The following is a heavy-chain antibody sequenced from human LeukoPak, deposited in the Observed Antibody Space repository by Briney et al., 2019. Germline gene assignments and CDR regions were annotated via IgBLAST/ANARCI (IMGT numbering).Heavy chain of an antibody. V-gene: IGHV3-13*01. CDR1: GFTLSSYD. CDR2: FGTAGDT. D-gene: IGHD6-19*01. CDR3: ARENVLAVAARDYYHGMDV. J-gene: IGHJ6*02. Sequence: GGSLRLSCAASGFTLSSYDMHWVRQDTGEGLEWVATFGTAGDTYYAGSVKGRFTVSRENAENSFYLQMNSLRGGDTAVYYCARENVLAVAARDYYHGMDVWGQGTTVTVSS.